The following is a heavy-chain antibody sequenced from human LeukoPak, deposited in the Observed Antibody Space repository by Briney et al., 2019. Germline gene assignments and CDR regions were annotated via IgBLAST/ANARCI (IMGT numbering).Heavy chain of an antibody. CDR3: ATYSTRNAREFQS. V-gene: IGHV3-7*01. CDR1: GFIFSNCW. D-gene: IGHD4-11*01. CDR2: IKTDASEK. J-gene: IGHJ1*01. Sequence: GGSLRLSCETSGFIFSNCWMTWVRQAPGKELEWVANIKTDASEKYYADSVKGRFTISRDNAKMSLYLQMNSLRVEDTAVYYCATYSTRNAREFQSWGQGTLVTVSS.